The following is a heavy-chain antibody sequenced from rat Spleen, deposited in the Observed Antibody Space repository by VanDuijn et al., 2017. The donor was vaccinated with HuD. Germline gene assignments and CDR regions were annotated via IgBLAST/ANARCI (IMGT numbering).Heavy chain of an antibody. CDR3: ARHFGLYYFDY. V-gene: IGHV5-25*01. CDR2: ISAGGGDT. Sequence: EVQLVESGGGLVQPGRSLKLSCAASGFIFSNYYMAWVRQAPTKGLEWVAYISAGGGDTYYRYSVKGRFTISRDNAQSSLYLQMDSLRSEDTATYYCARHFGLYYFDYWGQGVMVTVSS. J-gene: IGHJ2*01. CDR1: GFIFSNYY. D-gene: IGHD4-3*01.